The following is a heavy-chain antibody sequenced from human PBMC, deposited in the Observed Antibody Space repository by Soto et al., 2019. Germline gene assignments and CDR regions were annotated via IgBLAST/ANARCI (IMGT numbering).Heavy chain of an antibody. D-gene: IGHD3-10*01. Sequence: KPWETLSLTCTVSGDSFSNYYWSWIRQPAGKGLEWIGRIYPSGTTNYNPSLKSRLTMSRDTSKNQFSLTLRSVTAADTAVYFCARDDFGSAGMDVWGQGTTVTVSS. CDR3: ARDDFGSAGMDV. V-gene: IGHV4-4*07. CDR1: GDSFSNYY. J-gene: IGHJ6*02. CDR2: IYPSGTT.